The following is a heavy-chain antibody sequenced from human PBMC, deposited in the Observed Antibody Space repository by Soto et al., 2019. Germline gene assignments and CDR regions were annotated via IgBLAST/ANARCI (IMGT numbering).Heavy chain of an antibody. D-gene: IGHD2-2*01. J-gene: IGHJ4*02. Sequence: ASVKVSCKVSGYTLTELSMHWVRQAPGKGLEWMGGFDPEDGETIYAQKFQGRVTMTEDTSTDTAYMELSSLRSEDTAVYYCATDPVGYCSSTSCYYYWGQGTLVTVSS. CDR2: FDPEDGET. CDR3: ATDPVGYCSSTSCYYY. CDR1: GYTLTELS. V-gene: IGHV1-24*01.